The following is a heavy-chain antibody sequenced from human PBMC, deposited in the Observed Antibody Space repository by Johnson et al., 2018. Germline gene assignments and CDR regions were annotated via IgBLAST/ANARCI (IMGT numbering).Heavy chain of an antibody. CDR1: GFTFSSYG. V-gene: IGHV3-33*08. CDR3: ARDGGYYYDSSGYYRAEYFQH. D-gene: IGHD3-22*01. Sequence: VQLVQSGGGVVQPGRSLRLSCAASGFTFSSYGMHWVRQAPGKGLEWVAVIWYDGSNKYYADSVKGRFTISRDKSKNTLYLQRNSLRAEDTAVYYCARDGGYYYDSSGYYRAEYFQHWGQGTLVTVSS. CDR2: IWYDGSNK. J-gene: IGHJ1*01.